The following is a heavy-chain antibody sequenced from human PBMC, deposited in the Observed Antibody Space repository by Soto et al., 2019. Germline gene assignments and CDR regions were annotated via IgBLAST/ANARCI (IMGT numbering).Heavy chain of an antibody. CDR1: GYTFRNFG. CDR2: IXXXXXNA. Sequence: QIQLLQSGAEVKKPGASVKVTCKASGYTFRNFGISWVRQAPGQGREWMGWIXXXXXNANXAQKFQGRLTMTADTXXXXXXXXXXXXXXXXXXXXXXXXXXXXFDYWGQGTLVTVSS. V-gene: IGHV1-18*01. CDR3: XXXXXXFDY. J-gene: IGHJ4*02.